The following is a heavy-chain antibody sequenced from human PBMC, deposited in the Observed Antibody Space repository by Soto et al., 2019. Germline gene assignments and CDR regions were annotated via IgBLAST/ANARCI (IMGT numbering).Heavy chain of an antibody. CDR1: GFTFSSYA. J-gene: IGHJ4*02. D-gene: IGHD3-3*01. Sequence: GGSLRLSCAASGFTFSSYAMSWVRRAPGKGLEWVSSISGSGGSTYYADSVKGRFTISRDNSKNTLYLQMNSLRAEDTAVYYCAKARLRFLEWLPIPNFDYWGQGTLVTVSS. V-gene: IGHV3-23*01. CDR3: AKARLRFLEWLPIPNFDY. CDR2: ISGSGGST.